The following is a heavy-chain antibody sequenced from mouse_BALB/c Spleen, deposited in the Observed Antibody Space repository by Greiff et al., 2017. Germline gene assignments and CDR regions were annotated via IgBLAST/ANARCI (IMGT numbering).Heavy chain of an antibody. D-gene: IGHD2-1*01. CDR1: GFNIKDTY. Sequence: EVQLHQSGAELVKPGASVKLSCTASGFNIKDTYMHWVKQRPEQGLEWIGRIDPANGNTKYDPKFQGKATITADTSSNTAYLQLSSLTSEDTAVYYCARLSSYGNYEGNWGQGTTLTVSS. CDR2: IDPANGNT. J-gene: IGHJ2*01. V-gene: IGHV14-3*02. CDR3: ARLSSYGNYEGN.